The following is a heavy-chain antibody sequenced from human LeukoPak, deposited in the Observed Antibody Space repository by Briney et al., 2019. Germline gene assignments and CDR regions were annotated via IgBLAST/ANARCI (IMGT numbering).Heavy chain of an antibody. CDR2: INPNSGGT. CDR3: ARDLQPFLDDYGDYPPGWWFDP. Sequence: ASVKVSCKPSGYTFTGYYMHWVRQAPGQGLEWMGWINPNSGGTSYAQKFQGRVTMTRDTSLTTAYMELSRLRSDDTAVYYWARDLQPFLDDYGDYPPGWWFDPWGQGTLVTVSS. V-gene: IGHV1-2*02. D-gene: IGHD4-17*01. J-gene: IGHJ5*02. CDR1: GYTFTGYY.